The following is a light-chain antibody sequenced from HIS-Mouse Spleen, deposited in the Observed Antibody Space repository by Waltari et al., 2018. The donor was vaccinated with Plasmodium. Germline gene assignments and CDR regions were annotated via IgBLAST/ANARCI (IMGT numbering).Light chain of an antibody. CDR2: EVS. V-gene: IGLV2-8*01. Sequence: PGQSVTIPCTGTSSDVGGYNYVSWYQQHPGKAPKLMIYEVSKRPSGVPDRFSGSKSGNTASLTVSGLQAEDEADYYCSSYAGSNNYVFGTGTKVTVL. CDR3: SSYAGSNNYV. CDR1: SSDVGGYNY. J-gene: IGLJ1*01.